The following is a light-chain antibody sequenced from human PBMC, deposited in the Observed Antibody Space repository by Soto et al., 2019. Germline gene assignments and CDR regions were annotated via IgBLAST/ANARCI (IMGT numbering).Light chain of an antibody. CDR2: GAS. V-gene: IGKV3-15*01. J-gene: IGKJ3*01. CDR1: QSVSSN. Sequence: EIVMTQSPATLSVSPGERATLSCRASQSVSSNLAWYQQKPGQAPRLLIYGASTRATGIPARFGGSGSGTEFTLTISSLQSEDLAVYYCQQYNNWPPFTFGPGTKVDI. CDR3: QQYNNWPPFT.